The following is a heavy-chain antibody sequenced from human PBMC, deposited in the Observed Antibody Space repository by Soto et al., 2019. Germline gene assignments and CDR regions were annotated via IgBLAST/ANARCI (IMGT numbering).Heavy chain of an antibody. CDR2: ISYDGSNK. J-gene: IGHJ4*02. V-gene: IGHV3-30*18. D-gene: IGHD6-13*01. CDR3: AKDSLTPGGIAAAYDFDY. CDR1: GFTFSSYG. Sequence: QVQLVESGGGVVQPGRSLRLSCAASGFTFSSYGMHWVRQAPGKGLEWVAVISYDGSNKYYADSVKGRFTISRDNSKNTLYLQMNSLRAEDTAVYYCAKDSLTPGGIAAAYDFDYWGQGTLVTVSP.